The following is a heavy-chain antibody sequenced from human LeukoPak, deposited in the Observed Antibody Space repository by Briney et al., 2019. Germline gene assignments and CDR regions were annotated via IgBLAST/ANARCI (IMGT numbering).Heavy chain of an antibody. V-gene: IGHV1-2*02. CDR1: VYTFTNFY. CDR2: MNPNSGDT. CDR3: ARRPINCIITNCYVDY. J-gene: IGHJ4*02. D-gene: IGHD2-2*01. Sequence: APVKVSCKASVYTFTNFYIHWVRQAPGQGLEWMGWMNPNSGDTSYAREFQDRVTMTRDTSLSTAYMELSGLRSDDTAVYFCARRPINCIITNCYVDYWGQGTLVTVSS.